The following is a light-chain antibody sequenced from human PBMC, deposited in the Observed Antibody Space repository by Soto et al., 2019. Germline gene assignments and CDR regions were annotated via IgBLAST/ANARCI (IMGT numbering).Light chain of an antibody. V-gene: IGLV2-14*01. CDR3: SSYTSSSAYV. J-gene: IGLJ1*01. CDR1: SSDVGGYNY. Sequence: QSVLTQPASVSGSPGQSITISCTGTSSDVGGYNYVSWYQQHPGKAPKLMIYEVSNRPSGVSNRFSGSKSGNTASLTISGLQAEAEADYYCSSYTSSSAYVFGKGTKVNV. CDR2: EVS.